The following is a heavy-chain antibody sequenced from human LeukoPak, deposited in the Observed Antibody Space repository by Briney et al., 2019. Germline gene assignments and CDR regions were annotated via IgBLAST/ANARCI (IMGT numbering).Heavy chain of an antibody. CDR3: AVDTAMVPPFLIDY. CDR2: IIPIFGTA. D-gene: IGHD5-18*01. J-gene: IGHJ4*02. Sequence: SVKVSXKASGGTFSSYAISWVRQAPGQGLEWMGGIIPIFGTANYAQKFQGRVTITTDESTSTAYMELSSLRSEDTAVYYCAVDTAMVPPFLIDYWGQGTLVTVSS. V-gene: IGHV1-69*05. CDR1: GGTFSSYA.